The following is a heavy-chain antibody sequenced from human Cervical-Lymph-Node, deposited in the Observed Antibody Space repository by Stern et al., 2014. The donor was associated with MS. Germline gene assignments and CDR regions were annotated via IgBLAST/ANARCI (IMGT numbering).Heavy chain of an antibody. D-gene: IGHD2-8*01. CDR2: SSYNGNPK. CDR1: GFTFSSYG. CDR3: ARDYEDTSMLFDH. J-gene: IGHJ4*02. V-gene: IGHV3-30*03. Sequence: VQLVESGGAVVQPGGSLRLSCAASGFTFSSYGMHWVRQAPGQGLEWVAVSSYNGNPKYYAASVKGRFTISRDNSKNTLHLQMNSVTPDDTAIYYCARDYEDTSMLFDHWGQGTLVTVSS.